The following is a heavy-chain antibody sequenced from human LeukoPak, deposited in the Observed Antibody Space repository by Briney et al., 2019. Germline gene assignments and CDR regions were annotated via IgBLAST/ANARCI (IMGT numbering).Heavy chain of an antibody. CDR2: ITSSGSTI. CDR3: ARLYLVGSGFDY. CDR1: GCTFSDYY. Sequence: GGSLRLSCAASGCTFSDYYMSWIRPAAWRGREGITYITSSGSTIYYTSSVKGRFTISRDNANNSLYLQMNSLRAEDPAVYYCARLYLVGSGFDYWGTGTLVTVST. V-gene: IGHV3-11*01. J-gene: IGHJ4*02. D-gene: IGHD6-19*01.